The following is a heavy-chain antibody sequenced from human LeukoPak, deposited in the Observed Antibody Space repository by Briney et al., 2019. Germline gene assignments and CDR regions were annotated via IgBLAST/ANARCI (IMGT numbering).Heavy chain of an antibody. CDR3: ARRRQQLVGFDY. V-gene: IGHV4-34*01. CDR1: GGSFSGYY. D-gene: IGHD6-13*01. Sequence: PSETLSLTCAVYGGSFSGYYWSWIRQPPGKGLEWIGEINHSGSTNYNPSLKSRVTISVDTSKNQFSLKLSSVTAADTAVYYCARRRQQLVGFDYWGQGTLVTVSS. J-gene: IGHJ4*02. CDR2: INHSGST.